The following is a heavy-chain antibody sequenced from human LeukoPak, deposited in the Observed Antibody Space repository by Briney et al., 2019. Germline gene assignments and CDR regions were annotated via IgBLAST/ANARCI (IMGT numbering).Heavy chain of an antibody. D-gene: IGHD5-24*01. CDR3: AREEEMATIGDY. CDR1: GYTFTSYG. Sequence: ASVKVSCKASGYTFTSYGISWVRQAPGQGLEWMGWISAYNGNINYAQKLQGRVTMTTDTSTSTAYMELRSLRSDDTAVYYCAREEEMATIGDYWGQGTLVTVSS. CDR2: ISAYNGNI. J-gene: IGHJ4*02. V-gene: IGHV1-18*01.